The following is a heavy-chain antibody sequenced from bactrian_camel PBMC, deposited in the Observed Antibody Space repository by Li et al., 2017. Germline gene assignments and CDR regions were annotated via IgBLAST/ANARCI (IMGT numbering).Heavy chain of an antibody. Sequence: VQLVESGGGSVQAGGSLRLSCVYSGHTYKDYCMGWFRQVPGTEREGVAVSYTGGGTTYYADSMKGRFTISQDSAKNTLDLQMNSLKPEDTAMYYCAADKTELRSLIVAGGRTFPPLLSYWGQGTQVTV. CDR3: AADKTELRSLIVAGGRTFPPLLSY. CDR1: GHTYKDYC. V-gene: IGHV3-3*01. CDR2: SYTGGGTT. D-gene: IGHD6*01. J-gene: IGHJ4*01.